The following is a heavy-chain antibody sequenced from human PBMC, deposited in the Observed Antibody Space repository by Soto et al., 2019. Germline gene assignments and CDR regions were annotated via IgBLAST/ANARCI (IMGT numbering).Heavy chain of an antibody. J-gene: IGHJ5*02. Sequence: QVQLQESGPGLVKPSGTLSLTCAVSSDSISSSNWWSWVRQPPGKGLEWIGEVFPTGNTNYNPSLMSRVTISVDKSKNHFSLNLSSVTAADTAIYYCARRPTAELPSNWFDPWGQGILVTGSS. D-gene: IGHD2-15*01. CDR1: SDSISSSNW. CDR2: VFPTGNT. CDR3: ARRPTAELPSNWFDP. V-gene: IGHV4-4*02.